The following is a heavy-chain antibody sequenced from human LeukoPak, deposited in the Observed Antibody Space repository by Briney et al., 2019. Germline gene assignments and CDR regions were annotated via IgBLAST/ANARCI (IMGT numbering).Heavy chain of an antibody. Sequence: PSETLSLTCAVYGGSFSGYYWSWIRQPPGKGLEWIGEINHSGSTNYNPSLKSRVTISVDTSKNQFSLKLSSVTAADTAVYYCARARVSIAAAGTQPLVYYYYGMDVWGQGTTVTVSS. CDR1: GGSFSGYY. D-gene: IGHD6-13*01. J-gene: IGHJ6*02. V-gene: IGHV4-34*01. CDR2: INHSGST. CDR3: ARARVSIAAAGTQPLVYYYYGMDV.